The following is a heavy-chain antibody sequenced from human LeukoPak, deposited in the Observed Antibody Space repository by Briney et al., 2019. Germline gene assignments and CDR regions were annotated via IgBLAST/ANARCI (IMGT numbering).Heavy chain of an antibody. V-gene: IGHV3-21*01. CDR3: ARDVTMVRGVSL. CDR1: GFTFSSYS. J-gene: IGHJ4*02. D-gene: IGHD3-10*01. CDR2: ISSSSSYI. Sequence: GGSLRLSCASSGFTFSSYSMNWVRQAPWKGLQLVSSISSSSSYIYYADSVKGRFTISRDNAKNSLYLQMNSLRAEDTAVYYCARDVTMVRGVSLWGQGTLVTVSS.